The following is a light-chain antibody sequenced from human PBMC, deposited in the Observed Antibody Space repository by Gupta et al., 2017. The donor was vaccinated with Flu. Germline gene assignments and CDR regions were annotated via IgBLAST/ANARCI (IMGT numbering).Light chain of an antibody. CDR1: SSDVGGYNY. Sequence: QSALTQPASVSGSPGQSITISCTGTSSDVGGYNYVSWYQQHPGKAPKLMIYEVSNRPSGFSNRFSGSKSGNTASLTISGLQPEDEADYYCTSYTGSSTLFGGGNKLTVL. V-gene: IGLV2-14*01. CDR3: TSYTGSSTL. CDR2: EVS. J-gene: IGLJ2*01.